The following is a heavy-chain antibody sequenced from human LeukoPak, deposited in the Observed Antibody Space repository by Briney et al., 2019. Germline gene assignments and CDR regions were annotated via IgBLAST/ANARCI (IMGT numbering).Heavy chain of an antibody. V-gene: IGHV3-30*02. CDR1: GFTFSSYG. CDR2: IRYDGSNK. Sequence: GGSLRLSCAASGFTFSSYGMHWVRQAPGKGLEWVAFIRYDGSNKYYADSVKGRFTISRDNSKNTLYLQMNSLRAEDTAVYYCAKDGIAAAGPPFYEYFQHWGQGTLVTVSS. D-gene: IGHD6-13*01. J-gene: IGHJ1*01. CDR3: AKDGIAAAGPPFYEYFQH.